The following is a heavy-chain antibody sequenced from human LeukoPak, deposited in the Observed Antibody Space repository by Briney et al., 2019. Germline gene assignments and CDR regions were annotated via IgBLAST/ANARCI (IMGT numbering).Heavy chain of an antibody. CDR2: ISSSSSYI. V-gene: IGHV3-21*01. Sequence: PGGSLRLSCAASGFTFSSYNMNWVRQAPGKGLEWVSSISSSSSYIYYADSVKGRFTISRDNAKNSLYLQMNSLRAEDTAVYYCAREGLAAAGNYYYYGMDVWGQGTTVTVSS. D-gene: IGHD6-13*01. CDR3: AREGLAAAGNYYYYGMDV. J-gene: IGHJ6*02. CDR1: GFTFSSYN.